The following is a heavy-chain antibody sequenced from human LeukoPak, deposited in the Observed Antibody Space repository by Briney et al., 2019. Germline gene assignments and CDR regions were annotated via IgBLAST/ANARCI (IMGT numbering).Heavy chain of an antibody. Sequence: GGSLRLSCAASGFTFSSYSMSWVRQAPGKGPEWVSYISGRSSIIYYADSVKGRFTISRDNAKNSLYLQMTGLRAEDTAVYYCARDQSGHIAGGTDAFEISGQGTMVTVSS. CDR2: ISGRSSII. D-gene: IGHD1-26*01. J-gene: IGHJ3*02. V-gene: IGHV3-48*04. CDR3: ARDQSGHIAGGTDAFEI. CDR1: GFTFSSYS.